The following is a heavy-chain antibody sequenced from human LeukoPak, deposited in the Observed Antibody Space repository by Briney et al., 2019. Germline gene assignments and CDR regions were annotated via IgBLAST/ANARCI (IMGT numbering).Heavy chain of an antibody. J-gene: IGHJ4*02. Sequence: GGPLRLSCAPSGFTSSSYAMSWVRPAPGEGLEWVSAISGSGGSTYYADSVKGRFTISRDNSKNTLYLQMNSLRAEDTAVYYCAKDFLITQYIPYYFDYWGQGTLVTVSS. D-gene: IGHD3-22*01. V-gene: IGHV3-23*01. CDR3: AKDFLITQYIPYYFDY. CDR2: ISGSGGST. CDR1: GFTSSSYA.